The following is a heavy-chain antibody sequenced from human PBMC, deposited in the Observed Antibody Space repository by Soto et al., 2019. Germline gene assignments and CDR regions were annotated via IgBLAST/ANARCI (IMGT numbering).Heavy chain of an antibody. Sequence: QVQLQESGPGLVKPSETLSLTCTVSGGSISSYYWSWIRQPPGKGLEWIGYIYYSGSTNYNPSLKSRVTISVDTSKKQCSLKLSSVTAADTAVYYCARGGYYGSGSYYPDFDYWGQGTLVTVSS. V-gene: IGHV4-59*01. D-gene: IGHD3-10*01. CDR2: IYYSGST. J-gene: IGHJ4*02. CDR1: GGSISSYY. CDR3: ARGGYYGSGSYYPDFDY.